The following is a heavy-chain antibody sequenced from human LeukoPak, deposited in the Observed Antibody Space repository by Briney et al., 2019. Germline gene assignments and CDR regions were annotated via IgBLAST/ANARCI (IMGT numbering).Heavy chain of an antibody. CDR1: GYAFPGYY. Sequence: ASVKVSCKASGYAFPGYYMHWVRQAPGQGLEWMGWINPNSGGTNYAQKFQGRVTMTRDTSISTACMELSRLRSDDTAVYYCAREHSSSSGKVFDYWGQGTLVTVSS. CDR2: INPNSGGT. J-gene: IGHJ4*02. CDR3: AREHSSSSGKVFDY. V-gene: IGHV1-2*02. D-gene: IGHD6-6*01.